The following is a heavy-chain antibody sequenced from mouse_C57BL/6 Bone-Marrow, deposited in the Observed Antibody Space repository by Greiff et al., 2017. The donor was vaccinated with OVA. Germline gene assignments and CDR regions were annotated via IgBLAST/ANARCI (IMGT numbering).Heavy chain of an antibody. CDR2: IDPNSGGT. V-gene: IGHV1-72*01. CDR1: GYTFTSYW. D-gene: IGHD1-1*01. CDR3: ARTTVVPWYFDV. J-gene: IGHJ1*03. Sequence: QVQLQQPGAELVKPGASVKLSCKASGYTFTSYWMHWVKQRPGRGLEWIGRIDPNSGGTKYNEKFKSKATLTVDKPSSTAYMQISSLTSEDSAVYYCARTTVVPWYFDVWGTGTTVTVSS.